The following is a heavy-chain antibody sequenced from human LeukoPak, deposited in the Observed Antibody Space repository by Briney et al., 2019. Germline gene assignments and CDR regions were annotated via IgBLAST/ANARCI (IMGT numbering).Heavy chain of an antibody. CDR3: ARDPPAVTANTYG. CDR2: IYSGGTT. D-gene: IGHD5-18*01. J-gene: IGHJ4*02. Sequence: PGGSLRLSCAASGFTVSNNYMNWVRQAPGKGLEWVSLIYSGGTTCYADSVKGRFTISRDGSKNTLYLQMNSLRVEDTAVYYCARDPPAVTANTYGWGQGTLVTVSS. CDR1: GFTVSNNY. V-gene: IGHV3-66*01.